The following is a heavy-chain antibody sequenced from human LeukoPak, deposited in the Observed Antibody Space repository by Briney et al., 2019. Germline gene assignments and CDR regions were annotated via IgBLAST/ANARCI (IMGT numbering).Heavy chain of an antibody. CDR3: AGANWGTAFDI. CDR1: SGATSNYY. V-gene: IGHV4-59*01. D-gene: IGHD7-27*01. Sequence: PSETLSLTCTTSSGATSNYYWSWIRQPPGKGLEWIGYIYYSGSTNYNPSLKSRVTISVDTSKNQFSLKLSSVTAADTAVYYCAGANWGTAFDIWGQGTMVTVSS. CDR2: IYYSGST. J-gene: IGHJ3*02.